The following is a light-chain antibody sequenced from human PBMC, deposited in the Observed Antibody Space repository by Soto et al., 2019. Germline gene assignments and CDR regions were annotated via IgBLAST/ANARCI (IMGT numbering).Light chain of an antibody. Sequence: IQMTQSPSTLSASVGDRVTITCRASQSISSWLAWYQQKPWKAPKLLVYVASTLQSGVPSRFSGSGSGTDFSLSINSLQPEDFATYYCQQLNSYRLTFGGGTKVDI. V-gene: IGKV1-5*01. J-gene: IGKJ4*01. CDR1: QSISSW. CDR3: QQLNSYRLT. CDR2: VAS.